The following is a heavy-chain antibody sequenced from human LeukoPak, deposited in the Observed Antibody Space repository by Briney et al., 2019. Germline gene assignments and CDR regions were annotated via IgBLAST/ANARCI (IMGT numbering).Heavy chain of an antibody. CDR3: SRHSDRYCSGANCYVDYFYGLDV. Sequence: GGSLRLSCAASGFTFSSYAMSWVRQAPGKGLEWVSAISGSGGSTYYADSVKGRFTISRDNSKNTLYLQMNSLKTEDSAVYYCSRHSDRYCSGANCYVDYFYGLDVWGQGTTVTVSS. J-gene: IGHJ6*02. CDR2: ISGSGGST. CDR1: GFTFSSYA. V-gene: IGHV3-23*01. D-gene: IGHD2-15*01.